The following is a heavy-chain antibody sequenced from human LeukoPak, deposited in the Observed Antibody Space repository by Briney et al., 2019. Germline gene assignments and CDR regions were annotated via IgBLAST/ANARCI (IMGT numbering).Heavy chain of an antibody. Sequence: ASVKVSCKASGGTFSSYAISWVRQAPGQGLEWMGRIIPILGIANYAQKFQGRVTITADKSTSTAYMELSSLRSEDTAVYYCARDALYSGSSSGAFDIWGQGTMVTVSS. CDR3: ARDALYSGSSSGAFDI. J-gene: IGHJ3*02. CDR1: GGTFSSYA. CDR2: IIPILGIA. V-gene: IGHV1-69*04. D-gene: IGHD1-26*01.